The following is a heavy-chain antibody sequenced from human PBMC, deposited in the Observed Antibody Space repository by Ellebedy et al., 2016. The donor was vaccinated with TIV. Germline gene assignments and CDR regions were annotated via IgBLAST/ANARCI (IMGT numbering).Heavy chain of an antibody. J-gene: IGHJ4*02. CDR2: ISGSAGRT. D-gene: IGHD6-19*01. Sequence: GESLKISCAASGFTFSSYAMSWVRQAPGKGLEWVSTISGSAGRTDYADSVKGRFTISRDNSKNTLYLQMKSLRAEDTAVYYCAKGTQWLGRTCFDYWGQGTLVTVSS. V-gene: IGHV3-23*01. CDR3: AKGTQWLGRTCFDY. CDR1: GFTFSSYA.